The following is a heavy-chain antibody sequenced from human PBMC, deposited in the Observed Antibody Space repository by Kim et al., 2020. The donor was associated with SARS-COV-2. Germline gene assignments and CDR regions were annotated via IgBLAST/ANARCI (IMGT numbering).Heavy chain of an antibody. D-gene: IGHD5-18*01. J-gene: IGHJ4*02. Sequence: NYAQKFQGRVTITADESTSTAYMGLSSLRSEDTAVYYCARGGGYSYGPTYWGQGTLVTVSS. V-gene: IGHV1-69*01. CDR3: ARGGGYSYGPTY.